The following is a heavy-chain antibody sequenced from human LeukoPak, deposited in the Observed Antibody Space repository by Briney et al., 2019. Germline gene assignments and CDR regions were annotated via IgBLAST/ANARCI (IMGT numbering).Heavy chain of an antibody. D-gene: IGHD3-3*01. CDR1: GYTFTSYD. CDR3: ARGEGFWSGYYTGLAFDI. CDR2: MNPNSGNT. J-gene: IGHJ3*02. Sequence: ASVKVSCKASGYTFTSYDINWVQQATGQGLEWMGWMNPNSGNTGYAQKFQGRVTMTRNTSISTAYMELSSLRSEDTAVYYCARGEGFWSGYYTGLAFDIWGQGTMVTVSS. V-gene: IGHV1-8*01.